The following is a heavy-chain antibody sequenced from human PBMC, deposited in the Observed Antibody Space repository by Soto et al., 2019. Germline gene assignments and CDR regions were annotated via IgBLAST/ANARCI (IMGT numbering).Heavy chain of an antibody. CDR3: ARPPLFRIGARKTIFDY. CDR1: GYTFTSYG. D-gene: IGHD5-12*01. J-gene: IGHJ4*02. V-gene: IGHV1-18*01. Sequence: QVQLVQSGAEVKKPGASVKVSCKASGYTFTSYGISWVRQAPGQGLEWMGWISAYNGNTNYAQKLQGRVTMTTDTSTNTATRELRSLRSDHPAVYYCARPPLFRIGARKTIFDYWGKGTRVTVPS. CDR2: ISAYNGNT.